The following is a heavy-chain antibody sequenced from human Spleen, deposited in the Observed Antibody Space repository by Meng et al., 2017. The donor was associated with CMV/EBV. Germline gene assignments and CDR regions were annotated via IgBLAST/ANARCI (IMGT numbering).Heavy chain of an antibody. V-gene: IGHV4-61*01. D-gene: IGHD2/OR15-2a*01. CDR3: VTEVLYYYYGMDV. Sequence: SETLSLTCSVSGGSVSSNSFYWSWIRQPPGKGLEWIGYIYYNGYTNYNPSLKSRVTISLDTSKNQFSLKLSSVTAADTAVYYCVTEVLYYYYGMDVWGQGTTVTVSS. CDR1: GGSVSSNSFY. CDR2: IYYNGYT. J-gene: IGHJ6*02.